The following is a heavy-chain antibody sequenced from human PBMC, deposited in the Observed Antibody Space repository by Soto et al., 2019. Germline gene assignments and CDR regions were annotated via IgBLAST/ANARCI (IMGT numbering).Heavy chain of an antibody. CDR2: ISDNGGTT. J-gene: IGHJ4*02. CDR1: EFTFSNYA. V-gene: IGHV3-23*01. CDR3: AKDPRQVIVYFDY. Sequence: PGGSLRLSCAASEFTFSNYAMSWVRQAPGKGLEWVSSISDNGGTTYYADSVKGRFTISRDNSKNTLYLQMNSLRAEDTAVYYCAKDPRQVIVYFDYWGQGTLVTVS. D-gene: IGHD3-22*01.